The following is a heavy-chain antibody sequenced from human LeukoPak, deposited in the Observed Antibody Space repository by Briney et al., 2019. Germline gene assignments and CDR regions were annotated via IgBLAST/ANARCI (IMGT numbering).Heavy chain of an antibody. D-gene: IGHD1-26*01. J-gene: IGHJ4*02. CDR1: GFTFSSEY. Sequence: PGGSLRLSCAASGFTFSSEYMSWVRQAPGKGLEWVSVIYSGGSTYYSDSVKGRFTISRDNSKNTLYLQMNSLRAEDTAVYYCARVEEVGGTFDYWGQGTLVTVSS. V-gene: IGHV3-53*01. CDR2: IYSGGST. CDR3: ARVEEVGGTFDY.